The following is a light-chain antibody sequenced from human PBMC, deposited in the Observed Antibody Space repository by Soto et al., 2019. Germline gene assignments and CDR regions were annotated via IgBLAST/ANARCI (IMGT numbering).Light chain of an antibody. CDR3: SSYIPSNVEWV. Sequence: QSALTQPASVSGSPGQSITISCTGTSSDIGGYNLVSWYQQHPGEAPKLIIYQVTNRPSGVSNSFSGSKSGNTASLTVSGLQAEDEADYYCSSYIPSNVEWVFGGGTKVTVL. CDR2: QVT. CDR1: SSDIGGYNL. V-gene: IGLV2-14*01. J-gene: IGLJ3*02.